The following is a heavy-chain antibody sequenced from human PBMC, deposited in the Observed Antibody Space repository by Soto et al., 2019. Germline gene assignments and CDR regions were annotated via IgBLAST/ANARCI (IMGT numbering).Heavy chain of an antibody. CDR3: AITNYDIPPPYYYYGMDV. Sequence: QLQLQESGPGLVKPSETLSLTCTVSGGSISSSSYYWGWIRQPPGKGLEWIGSIYYSGSTYYNPSLKSRVTISVDTSKNQFSLKLSSVTTADTAVYYCAITNYDIPPPYYYYGMDVWGQGTTVTVSS. V-gene: IGHV4-39*01. CDR1: GGSISSSSYY. CDR2: IYYSGST. D-gene: IGHD3-9*01. J-gene: IGHJ6*02.